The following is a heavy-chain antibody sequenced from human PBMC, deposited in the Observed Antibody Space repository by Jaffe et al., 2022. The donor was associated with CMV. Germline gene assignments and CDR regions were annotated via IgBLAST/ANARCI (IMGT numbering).Heavy chain of an antibody. CDR2: IYTSGST. J-gene: IGHJ5*02. V-gene: IGHV4-4*07. D-gene: IGHD3-10*01. Sequence: QVQLQESGPGLVKPSETLSLTCTVSGGSISSYYWSWIRQPAGKGLEWIGRIYTSGSTNYNPSLKSRVTMSVDTSKNQFSLKLSSVTAADTAVYYCARDGRVTMVRGEIPWFDPWGQGTLVTVSS. CDR1: GGSISSYY. CDR3: ARDGRVTMVRGEIPWFDP.